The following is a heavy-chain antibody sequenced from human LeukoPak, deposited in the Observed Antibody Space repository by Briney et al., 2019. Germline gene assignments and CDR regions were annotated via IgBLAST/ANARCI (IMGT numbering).Heavy chain of an antibody. J-gene: IGHJ3*02. CDR2: IIPIFGTA. Sequence: SVKVSCKASGGTFSNYAISWVRQAPGQGLEWMGGIIPIFGTANYAQKFQGRVTITADKSTSTAYMELSSLRSEDTAVYYCARVTIFGVVIWMLDIWGQGTMVTVSS. CDR1: GGTFSNYA. V-gene: IGHV1-69*06. D-gene: IGHD3-3*01. CDR3: ARVTIFGVVIWMLDI.